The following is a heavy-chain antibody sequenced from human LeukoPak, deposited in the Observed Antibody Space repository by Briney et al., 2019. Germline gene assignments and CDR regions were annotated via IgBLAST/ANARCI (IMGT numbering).Heavy chain of an antibody. D-gene: IGHD3-3*01. CDR3: TTLRALRFPDR. CDR2: IKRKTDGRTA. V-gene: IGHV3-15*01. CDR1: GITFSNAW. Sequence: GGSLRLSCAASGITFSNAWMIWVSQAPGKGLEWVGRIKRKTDGRTADYAAPVKGRFAISRDDSKNMLYLQMDSLKTEDIAMYYCTTLRALRFPDRWGQGTLVTVSS. J-gene: IGHJ4*02.